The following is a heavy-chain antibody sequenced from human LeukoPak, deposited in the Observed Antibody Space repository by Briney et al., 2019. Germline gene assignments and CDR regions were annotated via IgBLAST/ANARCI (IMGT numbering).Heavy chain of an antibody. CDR1: GLKFVNYA. CDR3: AREWGAAADY. V-gene: IGHV3-30-3*01. Sequence: GGSLRLSRVASGLKFVNYAVHWVRQPPGKGLEWVAVMSYDGDKKYYTDSVKGRFTLSRDNSKSTLYLQMNSLKPQDTAVYFCAREWGAAADYWGQGTLVTVSS. CDR2: MSYDGDKK. J-gene: IGHJ4*02. D-gene: IGHD6-25*01.